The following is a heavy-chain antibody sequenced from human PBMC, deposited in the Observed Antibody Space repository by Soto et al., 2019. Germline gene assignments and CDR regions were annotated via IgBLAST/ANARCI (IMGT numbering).Heavy chain of an antibody. CDR3: ARDRWVTTNGLDP. Sequence: QVQLVQSGAEVKKPGASVKVSCKASGYTFISYAIHWVRQAPGQRLEWMGWINAGNGDTKYSQKFEGRVTITSDTSATTAYMDLNSLRSEDTAVYYCARDRWVTTNGLDPWGQGTLVTVSS. V-gene: IGHV1-3*01. J-gene: IGHJ5*02. D-gene: IGHD4-17*01. CDR1: GYTFISYA. CDR2: INAGNGDT.